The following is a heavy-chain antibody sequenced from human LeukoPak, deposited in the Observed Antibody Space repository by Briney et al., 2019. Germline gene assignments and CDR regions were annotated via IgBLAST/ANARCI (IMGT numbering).Heavy chain of an antibody. CDR2: ISRTGNSI. V-gene: IGHV3-48*03. D-gene: IGHD6-13*01. CDR3: ARGPYSSNWYVDY. Sequence: GGSLRLSCAASGFTLTSYEMNWVRLAPGKGLEWISYISRTGNSIYYADSVKGRFTVSRDSAKNSLYLQMNSLRAEDTAVYSCARGPYSSNWYVDYWGQGTLVTVAS. J-gene: IGHJ4*02. CDR1: GFTLTSYE.